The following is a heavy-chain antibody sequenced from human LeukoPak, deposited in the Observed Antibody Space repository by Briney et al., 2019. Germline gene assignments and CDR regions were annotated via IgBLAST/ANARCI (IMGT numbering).Heavy chain of an antibody. Sequence: GGSLRLSCAASGFTFSSYGMHWVRQAPGKGLEWVAVISYDGSNKYYADSVKGRFTISRDNSKNTLYLQMNSLRAEDTAVYYCAKDLGYYDSSGYYNYWGQGTLVTVSS. CDR2: ISYDGSNK. V-gene: IGHV3-30*18. CDR1: GFTFSSYG. D-gene: IGHD3-22*01. CDR3: AKDLGYYDSSGYYNY. J-gene: IGHJ4*02.